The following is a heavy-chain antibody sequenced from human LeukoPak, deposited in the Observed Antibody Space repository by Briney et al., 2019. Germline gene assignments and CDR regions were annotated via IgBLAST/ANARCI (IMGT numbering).Heavy chain of an antibody. CDR1: GDSVSSNSAA. Sequence: SQTLPLTCAISGDSVSSNSAAWNWIRQSPSRGLEWLGRTYYRSKWYNDYAVSVKSRITINPDTSKNQFSLQLNSVTPEDTAVYYCARVTAAAGTTGRLNYYYYMDVWGKGTTVTVSS. CDR3: ARVTAAAGTTGRLNYYYYMDV. D-gene: IGHD6-13*01. V-gene: IGHV6-1*01. J-gene: IGHJ6*03. CDR2: TYYRSKWYN.